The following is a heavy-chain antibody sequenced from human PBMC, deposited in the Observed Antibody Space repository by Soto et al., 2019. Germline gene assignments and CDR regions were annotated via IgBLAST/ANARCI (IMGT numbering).Heavy chain of an antibody. Sequence: PGGSLRLSCAASGFTFSSYAMSWVRQAPGKGLEWVSAISGSGGSTYYADSVKGRFTISRDNSKNTLYLQMNSLRAEDTAVYYCAAGVTDSSGYLPTYYFDYWGQGTLVTVSS. D-gene: IGHD3-22*01. V-gene: IGHV3-23*01. CDR3: AAGVTDSSGYLPTYYFDY. J-gene: IGHJ4*02. CDR1: GFTFSSYA. CDR2: ISGSGGST.